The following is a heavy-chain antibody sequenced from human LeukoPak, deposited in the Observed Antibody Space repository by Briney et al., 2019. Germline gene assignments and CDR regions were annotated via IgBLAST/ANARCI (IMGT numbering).Heavy chain of an antibody. D-gene: IGHD2-15*01. J-gene: IGHJ4*02. CDR3: ARFDIVEEGGPDY. CDR2: IYHSGGT. CDR1: GGAISRGDYY. V-gene: IGHV4-30-4*01. Sequence: SETLSLTCNVSGGAISRGDYYWSWIRRPPGKGLEWIGYIYHSGGTYYNPSLKSRITISVDTSKNQFSLKVTSVTAADTATYYCARFDIVEEGGPDYWGQGTLVTVSS.